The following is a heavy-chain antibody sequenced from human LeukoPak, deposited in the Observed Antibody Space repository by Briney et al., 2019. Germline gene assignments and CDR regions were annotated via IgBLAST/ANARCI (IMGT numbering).Heavy chain of an antibody. CDR2: IYWDDDK. V-gene: IGHV2-5*02. Sequence: SGPTLVNPTQTLTLTCTFSGFSLSTSGEGVGWIRQPPGKALEWLALIYWDDDKRYSPSLKSRLTITKDTSKNQVVLTMTNMDPVDTATYYCAHSGGEKYYYGSYRFDPWGQGTLVTVSS. J-gene: IGHJ5*02. CDR1: GFSLSTSGEG. CDR3: AHSGGEKYYYGSYRFDP. D-gene: IGHD3-10*01.